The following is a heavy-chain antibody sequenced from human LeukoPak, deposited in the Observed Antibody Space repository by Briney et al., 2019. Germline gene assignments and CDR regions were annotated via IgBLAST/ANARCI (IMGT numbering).Heavy chain of an antibody. D-gene: IGHD3-22*01. CDR3: ARAYYYDSSGHPNGAFDI. J-gene: IGHJ3*02. CDR2: IYPGDSDT. Sequence: GESLKISCKGSGYSFTSYWIGWVRQMPGKGLEWMGIIYPGDSDTRYSPSFQGQVTISADKSISTAYLQWSILKASDTAMYYCARAYYYDSSGHPNGAFDIWGQGTMVTVSS. V-gene: IGHV5-51*01. CDR1: GYSFTSYW.